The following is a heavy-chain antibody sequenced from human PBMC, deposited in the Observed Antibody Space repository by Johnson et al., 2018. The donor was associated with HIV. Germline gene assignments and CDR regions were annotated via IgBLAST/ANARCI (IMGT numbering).Heavy chain of an antibody. D-gene: IGHD6-19*01. J-gene: IGHJ3*01. CDR3: AKDDNLGVWYSDAFDV. CDR2: ISSSGSTI. Sequence: VLLVESGGGLVQPGGSLRLSCAASGFTFSSSWMHWVCQAPEKGLEWVSYISSSGSTIYYADSVKGRFTMSRDNSKSTLNLQMNSLRAEDTAIYYCAKDDNLGVWYSDAFDVWGQGTVVTVSS. CDR1: GFTFSSSW. V-gene: IGHV3-48*01.